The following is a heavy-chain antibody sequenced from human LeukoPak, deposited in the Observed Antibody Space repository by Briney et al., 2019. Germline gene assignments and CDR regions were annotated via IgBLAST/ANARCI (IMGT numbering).Heavy chain of an antibody. CDR1: GFTFSTYG. V-gene: IGHV3-30*02. D-gene: IGHD1-7*01. Sequence: AGGSLRLSRAASGFTFSTYGMHWVRQAPGKGLEWVTFTRYDGVNKYYADSVKGRFTISRDNSKSTLYLQMNSLRTEDTAVYYCAASGPVGGNWYSTDFWGQGTLVTVSS. CDR3: AASGPVGGNWYSTDF. CDR2: TRYDGVNK. J-gene: IGHJ4*02.